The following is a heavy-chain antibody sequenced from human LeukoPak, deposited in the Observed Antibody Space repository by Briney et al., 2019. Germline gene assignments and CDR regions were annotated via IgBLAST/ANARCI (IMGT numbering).Heavy chain of an antibody. CDR2: IYYSGGI. Sequence: SETLSLTCAVSGYSISSSNYWAWIRQPPGKGLEWIGHIYYSGGIYYNPSLKSRVTMSVDTSKNQFSLKLSSVTAVATAVYYCARTATTGPTKAAFDIWGQGTMVTVSS. D-gene: IGHD4-17*01. CDR3: ARTATTGPTKAAFDI. CDR1: GYSISSSNY. J-gene: IGHJ3*02. V-gene: IGHV4-28*05.